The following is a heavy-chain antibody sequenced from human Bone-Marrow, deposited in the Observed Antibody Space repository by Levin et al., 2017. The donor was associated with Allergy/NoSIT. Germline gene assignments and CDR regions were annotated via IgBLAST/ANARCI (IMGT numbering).Heavy chain of an antibody. CDR2: IRGSDDST. V-gene: IGHV3-23*01. D-gene: IGHD4-11*01. CDR1: GFNFHAYG. Sequence: GGSLRLSCAVSGFNFHAYGMTWVRQAPGKGLEWVSTIRGSDDSTYYRDSVKGRFIVSRDSSEDTLYLDMHSLRAEDTALYYCATFDYSSYGYYFDYWGQGTPVTVSS. CDR3: ATFDYSSYGYYFDY. J-gene: IGHJ4*02.